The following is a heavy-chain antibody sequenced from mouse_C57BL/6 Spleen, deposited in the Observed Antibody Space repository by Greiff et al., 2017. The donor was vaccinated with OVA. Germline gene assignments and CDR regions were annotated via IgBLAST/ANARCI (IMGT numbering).Heavy chain of an antibody. CDR1: GFSLTSYG. D-gene: IGHD1-1*01. CDR2: IWRGGST. CDR3: AKRNYGSQGYFDV. Sequence: VQLQQSGPGLVQPSQSLSITCTVSGFSLTSYGVHWVRQSPGKGLEWLGVIWRGGSTDYNAAFMSRLSITKDNSKSQVFFKMNSLQADDLAIYYCAKRNYGSQGYFDVWGTGTTVTVSS. V-gene: IGHV2-5*01. J-gene: IGHJ1*03.